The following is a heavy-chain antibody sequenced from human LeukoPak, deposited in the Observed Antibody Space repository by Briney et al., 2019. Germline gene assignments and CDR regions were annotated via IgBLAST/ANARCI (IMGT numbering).Heavy chain of an antibody. CDR1: GFTFRTYY. Sequence: GGSLRLSCAASGFTFRTYYMHWVRQAPGKGLVWVSRINSDGSSTSYADSVKGRFTISRDNATLYLQMISLRAEDTAVYYCARGNYYGMGVWGQGTTVTVSS. CDR2: INSDGSST. J-gene: IGHJ6*02. V-gene: IGHV3-74*01. CDR3: ARGNYYGMGV.